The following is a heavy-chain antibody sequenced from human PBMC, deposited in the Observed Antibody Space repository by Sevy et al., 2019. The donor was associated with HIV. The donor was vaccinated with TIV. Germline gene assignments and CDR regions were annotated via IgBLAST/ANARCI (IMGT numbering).Heavy chain of an antibody. D-gene: IGHD1-26*01. CDR1: GGSFSGYY. J-gene: IGHJ4*02. CDR2: IIHSGST. Sequence: LSLTCAVYGGSFSGYYWSWIRQPPGKGLEWIGEIIHSGSTTYNPSLKSRVTISIDTSKNQFSLKLNSVTAADTAMYYCARGQWEHLYWGQGTLVTVSS. V-gene: IGHV4-34*01. CDR3: ARGQWEHLY.